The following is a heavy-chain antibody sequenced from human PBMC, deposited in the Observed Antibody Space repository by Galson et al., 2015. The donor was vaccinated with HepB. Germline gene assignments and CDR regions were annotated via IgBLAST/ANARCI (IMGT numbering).Heavy chain of an antibody. J-gene: IGHJ3*02. D-gene: IGHD3-22*01. CDR1: GFTFSNAW. CDR3: TTGGLYYYDSSDGTDAFDI. Sequence: SLRLSCAASGFTFSNAWMNWVRQAPGKGLEWVGRIKSKTDGGTTDYAAPVKGRFTISRDDSKNTLYLQMNSLKTEDTAVYYCTTGGLYYYDSSDGTDAFDIWGQGTMVTVSS. V-gene: IGHV3-15*07. CDR2: IKSKTDGGTT.